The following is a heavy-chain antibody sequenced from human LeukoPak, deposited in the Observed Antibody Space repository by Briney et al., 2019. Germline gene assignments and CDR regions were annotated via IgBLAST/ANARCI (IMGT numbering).Heavy chain of an antibody. D-gene: IGHD3-10*01. CDR1: GFTFSDYY. Sequence: GESLRLSCAASGFTFSDYYMSWIRQAQGKGLEWVSYISSSSSYTNNADSVKGRFTISRDNAKNSLYLQMNSLRAEDTAVYYCARVLGGSGSYPGPFDYWGEGTLVTLSS. CDR3: ARVLGGSGSYPGPFDY. V-gene: IGHV3-11*05. J-gene: IGHJ4*02. CDR2: ISSSSSYT.